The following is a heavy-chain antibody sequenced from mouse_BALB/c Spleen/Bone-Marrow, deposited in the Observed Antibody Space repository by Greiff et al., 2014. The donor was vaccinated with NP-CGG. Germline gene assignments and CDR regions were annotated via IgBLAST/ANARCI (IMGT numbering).Heavy chain of an antibody. J-gene: IGHJ3*01. CDR1: GYTFTSYW. CDR2: IPPGSGTT. Sequence: DLVKPGASVKLSCKASGYTFTSYWINWIKQRPGQGLEWIGRIPPGSGTTYYNEMFKGKATLTVDTSSTTAYIQLSSLSSEDSAVYFCARGSYYYGSSSPWFASSGQGTPVPVSA. CDR3: ARGSYYYGSSSPWFAS. D-gene: IGHD1-1*01. V-gene: IGHV1S41*01.